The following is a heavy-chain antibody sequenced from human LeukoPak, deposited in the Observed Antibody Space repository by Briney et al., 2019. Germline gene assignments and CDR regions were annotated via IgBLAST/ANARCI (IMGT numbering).Heavy chain of an antibody. CDR3: ARSIAVCAFDY. D-gene: IGHD6-19*01. CDR1: GGSISGYY. V-gene: IGHV4-59*01. Sequence: PSETLSLTCTVSGGSISGYYWSWIRQPPGKGVEWIGFIHYTGSTDYNPSLKSRVTISVDTSKNQFSLKLSSVTAADTAVYYCARSIAVCAFDYWGQGTLVTVSS. CDR2: IHYTGST. J-gene: IGHJ4*02.